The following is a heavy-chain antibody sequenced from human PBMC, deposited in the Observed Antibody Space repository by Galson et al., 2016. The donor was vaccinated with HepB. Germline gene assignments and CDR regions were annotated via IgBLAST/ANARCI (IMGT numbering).Heavy chain of an antibody. J-gene: IGHJ4*02. Sequence: SETLSLTCVISGGSISSSHWWAWVRQPPGECLEWIGEIYHSGTTDYNPSFKSRATISADKSKNQFSLHLTSVTAADTAVYYCARKTFYDTSGFRYFFDYWGQGALVTVSS. D-gene: IGHD3-22*01. CDR2: IYHSGTT. CDR3: ARKTFYDTSGFRYFFDY. CDR1: GGSISSSHW. V-gene: IGHV4-4*02.